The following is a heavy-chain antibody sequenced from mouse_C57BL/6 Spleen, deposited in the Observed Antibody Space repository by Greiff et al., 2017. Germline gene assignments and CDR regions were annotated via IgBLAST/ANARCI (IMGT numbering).Heavy chain of an antibody. CDR3: ARIITTVVDYFDY. Sequence: DVHLVESGGGLVKPGGSLKLSCAASGFTFSSYTMSWVRQTPEKRLEWVATISGGGGNTYYPDSVKGRFTISRDNAKNTLYLQMSSLRSEDTALYYCARIITTVVDYFDYWGQGTTLTVSS. V-gene: IGHV5-9*01. CDR2: ISGGGGNT. D-gene: IGHD1-1*01. J-gene: IGHJ2*01. CDR1: GFTFSSYT.